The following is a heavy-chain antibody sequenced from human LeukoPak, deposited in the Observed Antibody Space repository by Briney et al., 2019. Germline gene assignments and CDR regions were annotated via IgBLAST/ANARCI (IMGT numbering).Heavy chain of an antibody. CDR1: GGSISSGSYY. D-gene: IGHD3-10*01. V-gene: IGHV4-61*02. Sequence: SETLSLTCTVSGGSISSGSYYWSWIRQPAGKGLEWIGRIYTSGSTNYNPSLKSRVTISVDTSKNQFSLKLSSVTAADTAVYYCARERPVMVRGVSNYYYYYMDVWGKGTTVTISS. J-gene: IGHJ6*03. CDR3: ARERPVMVRGVSNYYYYYMDV. CDR2: IYTSGST.